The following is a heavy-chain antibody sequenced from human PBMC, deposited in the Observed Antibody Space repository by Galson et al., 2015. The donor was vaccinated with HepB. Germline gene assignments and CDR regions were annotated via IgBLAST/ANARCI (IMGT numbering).Heavy chain of an antibody. CDR2: INPNSGST. Sequence: SVKVSCKAPGYTFTGYYMHWVRQAPGQGLEWMGRINPNSGSTNYAQKFQGRVTMTRDTSISTAYMELSRLRSDDTAVYYCASLPTVTSPDYWGQGTLVTVSS. CDR1: GYTFTGYY. D-gene: IGHD4-17*01. J-gene: IGHJ4*02. V-gene: IGHV1-2*06. CDR3: ASLPTVTSPDY.